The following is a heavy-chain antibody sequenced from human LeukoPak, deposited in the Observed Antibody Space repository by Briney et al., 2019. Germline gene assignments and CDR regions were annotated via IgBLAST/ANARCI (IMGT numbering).Heavy chain of an antibody. CDR3: ARSRSGYSYDHAAFEI. CDR1: GGSISTYY. D-gene: IGHD5-18*01. J-gene: IGHJ3*02. Sequence: SETLSLTCTVSGGSISTYYWSWIRQPPGKGLEWIAYIDYRGSTTYNPSLRSRVTISVDTSRNQFSLKLSSVTAADTAVYYCARSRSGYSYDHAAFEIWGQGTVVTVSS. CDR2: IDYRGST. V-gene: IGHV4-59*01.